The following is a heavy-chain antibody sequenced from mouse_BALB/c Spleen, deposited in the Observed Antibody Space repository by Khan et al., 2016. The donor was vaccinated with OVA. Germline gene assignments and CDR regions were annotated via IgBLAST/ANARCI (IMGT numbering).Heavy chain of an antibody. CDR2: INTHSGLP. Sequence: QIQLVQSGPELKKPGETVRISCTASGYAFTTAGMQWVQKMPGKGLKWIGWINTHSGLPNYAEDSKGRFAFSLETSASPAYLQISNLKIEDTATYFCAREDYCGYGFAYWGQGTLVTVSA. D-gene: IGHD1-2*01. CDR1: GYAFTTAG. V-gene: IGHV9-4*02. CDR3: AREDYCGYGFAY. J-gene: IGHJ3*01.